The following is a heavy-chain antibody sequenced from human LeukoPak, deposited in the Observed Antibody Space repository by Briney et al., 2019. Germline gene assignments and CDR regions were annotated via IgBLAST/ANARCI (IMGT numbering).Heavy chain of an antibody. CDR1: GFTFSSYS. CDR3: ARDCSSTSCYDY. V-gene: IGHV3-21*01. CDR2: ISSSSSYI. D-gene: IGHD2-2*01. J-gene: IGHJ4*02. Sequence: PGGSLRLSCAACGFTFSSYSMNWVRQAPGKGLEWVSSISSSSSYIYYADSVKGRFTISRDNAKNSLYLQMNSLRAEDTAVYYCARDCSSTSCYDYWGQGTLVTVSS.